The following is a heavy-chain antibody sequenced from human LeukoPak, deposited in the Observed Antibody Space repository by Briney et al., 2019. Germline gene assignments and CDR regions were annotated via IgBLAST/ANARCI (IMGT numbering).Heavy chain of an antibody. CDR3: AREESSTYYYGSGSRSFDY. Sequence: GGSLRLSCAASGFTVSSNYMSWVRQAPGKGLEWVSVIYSGGSTYYADSVKGRFTISRDNSKNTLYLQMNSLRAEDTAVYYCAREESSTYYYGSGSRSFDYWGQGTLVTVSS. V-gene: IGHV3-66*01. D-gene: IGHD3-10*01. CDR2: IYSGGST. CDR1: GFTVSSNY. J-gene: IGHJ4*02.